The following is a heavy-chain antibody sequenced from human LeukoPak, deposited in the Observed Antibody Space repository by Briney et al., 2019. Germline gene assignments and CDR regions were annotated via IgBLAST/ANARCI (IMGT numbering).Heavy chain of an antibody. Sequence: GGSLRLSCAASGFPFDDYGMSWVRLAPGKGLEWVSGVSWNGAYTEYADSVRGRFTISRDNAKKSLYLQMNSLRVDDTALYYCARRKGPYGSGTYYDSWGQGTLVSASS. J-gene: IGHJ4*02. CDR2: VSWNGAYT. V-gene: IGHV3-20*04. D-gene: IGHD3-10*01. CDR1: GFPFDDYG. CDR3: ARRKGPYGSGTYYDS.